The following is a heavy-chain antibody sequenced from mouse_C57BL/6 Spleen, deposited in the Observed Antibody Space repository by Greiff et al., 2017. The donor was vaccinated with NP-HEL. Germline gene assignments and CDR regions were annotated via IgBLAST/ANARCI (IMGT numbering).Heavy chain of an antibody. V-gene: IGHV10-1*01. CDR1: GFSFNTYA. CDR3: VRTGAYYLDD. J-gene: IGHJ2*01. CDR2: IRSKSNNYAT. Sequence: EVLLVESGGGLVQPKGSLKLSCAASGFSFNTYAMNWVRQAPGKGLEWVARIRSKSNNYATYYADSVKDRFTISRDDSESMLYLQMTNLKTEDTARYCCVRTGAYYLDDWGQGTTLTVSS. D-gene: IGHD1-1*02.